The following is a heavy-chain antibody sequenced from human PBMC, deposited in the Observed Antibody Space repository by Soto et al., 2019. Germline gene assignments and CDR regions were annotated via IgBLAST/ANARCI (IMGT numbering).Heavy chain of an antibody. Sequence: GGSLRLSCAASGFTFSSYAMSWVRQAPGKGLEWVSAISGSGGSTYYADSVKGRFTISRDNSKNTLYLQMNSLRAEDTAVYYCAKVRYCSGGSCYSKAFDIWGQGTMVTVSS. D-gene: IGHD2-15*01. J-gene: IGHJ3*02. V-gene: IGHV3-23*01. CDR1: GFTFSSYA. CDR3: AKVRYCSGGSCYSKAFDI. CDR2: ISGSGGST.